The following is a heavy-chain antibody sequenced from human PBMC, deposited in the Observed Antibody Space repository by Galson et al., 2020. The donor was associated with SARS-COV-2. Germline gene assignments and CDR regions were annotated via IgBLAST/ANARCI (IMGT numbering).Heavy chain of an antibody. J-gene: IGHJ6*03. V-gene: IGHV4-39*07. CDR2: IYYSGST. D-gene: IGHD2-21*01. Sequence: SETLSLTCTVSGGSISSSSYYWGWIRQPPGKGLEWIGSIYYSGSTYYNPSLKSRVTISVDTSKNQFSLKLSSVTSADTAVYYCARGICGGDCYSSHYYYYMDVWVKGTTVTVSS. CDR1: GGSISSSSYY. CDR3: ARGICGGDCYSSHYYYYMDV.